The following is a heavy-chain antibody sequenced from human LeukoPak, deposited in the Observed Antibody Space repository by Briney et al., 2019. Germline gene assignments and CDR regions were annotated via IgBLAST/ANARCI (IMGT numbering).Heavy chain of an antibody. CDR3: ATTSSSWYGVDY. CDR2: ISSSGSTI. V-gene: IGHV3-48*04. D-gene: IGHD6-13*01. CDR1: GFTFSSYG. Sequence: GGSLRLSCAASGFTFSSYGMNWVRQAPGKGLEWVSYISSSGSTIYYADSVKGRFTISRDNAKNSLYLQMNSLRAEDTAVYYRATTSSSWYGVDYWGQGTLVTVSS. J-gene: IGHJ4*02.